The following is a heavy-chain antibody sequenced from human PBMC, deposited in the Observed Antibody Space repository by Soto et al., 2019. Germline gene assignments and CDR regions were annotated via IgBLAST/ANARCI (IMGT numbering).Heavy chain of an antibody. D-gene: IGHD5-12*01. CDR1: DGSISSSSYD. CDR2: IDCSGST. Sequence: PSETLSLTCIAADGSISSSSYDWAWIRQPPVRWLEWIGTIDCSGSTDYDPSLNSRLTVSLYTANGEISLKLSSVSAADTAVYYCARKICGNMLSVWGQGNTVTVSS. CDR3: ARKICGNMLSV. J-gene: IGHJ6*02. V-gene: IGHV4-39*01.